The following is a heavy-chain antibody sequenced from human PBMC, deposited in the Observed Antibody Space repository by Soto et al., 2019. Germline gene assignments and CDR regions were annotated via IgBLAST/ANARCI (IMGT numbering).Heavy chain of an antibody. CDR1: GFTFSSYS. CDR2: ISSSSSYI. V-gene: IGHV3-21*01. J-gene: IGHJ3*02. D-gene: IGHD2-2*01. CDR3: ARVLMGVVPAANDAFDI. Sequence: EVQLVESGGGLVKPGGSLRLSCAASGFTFSSYSMNWVRQAPGKGLEWVSSISSSSSYIYYADSVKGRFTISRDNAKNSLYLQMNSLRAEDTAVYYCARVLMGVVPAANDAFDIWGQGTMVTVSS.